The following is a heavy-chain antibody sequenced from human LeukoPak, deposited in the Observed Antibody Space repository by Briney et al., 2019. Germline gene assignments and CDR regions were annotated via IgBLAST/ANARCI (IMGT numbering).Heavy chain of an antibody. D-gene: IGHD3-22*01. CDR1: GFTFSSYG. CDR3: AKDRDLSDSSTYSVH. V-gene: IGHV3-30*18. Sequence: QSGMSLRLSCAASGFTFSSYGMNWVRQAPGKGLEWVAVISSDGGAKYYADSVKGRFTISRDNSKKTVYLQMNSLGEDDTAVYYCAKDRDLSDSSTYSVHWGQGTLVTVSS. J-gene: IGHJ4*02. CDR2: ISSDGGAK.